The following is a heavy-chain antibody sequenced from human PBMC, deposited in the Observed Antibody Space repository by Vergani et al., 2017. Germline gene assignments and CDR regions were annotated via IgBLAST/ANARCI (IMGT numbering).Heavy chain of an antibody. J-gene: IGHJ4*02. CDR1: GVSITSSSYY. Sequence: QLHLQESGPGLVKPSETLSLTCTVSGVSITSSSYYWGWIRQPPGKGLEWIGNIYHSGGAYYNPSLKGRVTISVVTSKNQFSLEVTSVTAADTAIYFCARTESFILRYFHWALWGQGTLVTVSS. D-gene: IGHD3-9*01. CDR2: IYHSGGA. V-gene: IGHV4-39*01. CDR3: ARTESFILRYFHWAL.